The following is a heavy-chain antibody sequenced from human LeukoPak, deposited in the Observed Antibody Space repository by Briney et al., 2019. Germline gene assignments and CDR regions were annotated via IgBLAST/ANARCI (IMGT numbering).Heavy chain of an antibody. J-gene: IGHJ6*03. Sequence: PGGSLRLSCAASGFTFSSYSMNWVRQAPGKGLEWASYISSSSSTIYYADSVKGRFTISRDNAKNSLYLQMNSLRADDTAVYYCARVRGAGLQYYYMDVWGKGTTVTVSS. CDR3: ARVRGAGLQYYYMDV. CDR2: ISSSSSTI. CDR1: GFTFSSYS. V-gene: IGHV3-48*04. D-gene: IGHD1-26*01.